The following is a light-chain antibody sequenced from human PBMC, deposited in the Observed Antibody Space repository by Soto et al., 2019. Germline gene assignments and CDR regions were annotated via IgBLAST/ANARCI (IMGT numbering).Light chain of an antibody. CDR1: QSVLYSSKNKNY. J-gene: IGKJ1*01. V-gene: IGKV4-1*01. Sequence: DIVMTQSPDSLAVSLGERATINCKSSQSVLYSSKNKNYLAWYQQKPGQPPKLLIYWASTRESGVPDRFSGSGSGTDFTLTISSLQAEDVAVYYSHQCYSSPQTFGQGTKVEIK. CDR3: HQCYSSPQT. CDR2: WAS.